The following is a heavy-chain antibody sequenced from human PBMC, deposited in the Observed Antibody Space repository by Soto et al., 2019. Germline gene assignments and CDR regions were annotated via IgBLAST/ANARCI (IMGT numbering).Heavy chain of an antibody. J-gene: IGHJ6*03. D-gene: IGHD6-6*01. Sequence: GSGPTLVNPTQTLTLTCTFSGFSLSTSGMCVSWIRQPPGKALEWLARIDWDDDKYYSTSLKTRLTISKDTSKNQVVLTMTNMDPVDTASYYCARIRYSSSHYYHYYMDVWGKGTTVTVSS. V-gene: IGHV2-70*11. CDR1: GFSLSTSGMC. CDR2: IDWDDDK. CDR3: ARIRYSSSHYYHYYMDV.